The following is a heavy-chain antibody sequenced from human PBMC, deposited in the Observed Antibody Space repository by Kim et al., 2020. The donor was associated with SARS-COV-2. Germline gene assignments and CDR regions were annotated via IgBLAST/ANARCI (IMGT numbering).Heavy chain of an antibody. Sequence: GGSLRLSCAASGFTVSSNYMSWVRQAPGKGLEWVAVIYSGGSTYYADSVKGRFTISRDNSKNTLYLQMNSLRAEDTAVYYCARDSSSGSPNAFDIWGQGTMVTVSS. J-gene: IGHJ3*02. V-gene: IGHV3-53*01. CDR3: ARDSSSGSPNAFDI. CDR1: GFTVSSNY. CDR2: IYSGGST. D-gene: IGHD6-19*01.